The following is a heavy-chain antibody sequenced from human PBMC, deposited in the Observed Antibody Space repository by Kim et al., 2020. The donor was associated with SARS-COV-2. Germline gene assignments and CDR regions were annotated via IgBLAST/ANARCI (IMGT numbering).Heavy chain of an antibody. CDR1: GGSISSGGYY. J-gene: IGHJ2*01. CDR3: ARDKGSSWYPHWYFDL. CDR2: IYYSVST. Sequence: SETLSLTCTVSGGSISSGGYYWSWIRQHPGKGLAWIGYIYYSVSTYYNPSLKSRVTISVDTSKNQFSLKLSSVTAADTAVYYCARDKGSSWYPHWYFDLWGRGTLVTVSS. D-gene: IGHD6-13*01. V-gene: IGHV4-31*03.